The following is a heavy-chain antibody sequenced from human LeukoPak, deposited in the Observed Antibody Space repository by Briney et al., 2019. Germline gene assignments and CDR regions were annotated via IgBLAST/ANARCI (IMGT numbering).Heavy chain of an antibody. CDR3: ARALNWGASDY. Sequence: GGSLRLSCAASGFTFSSHWMYWVRQAPGKGLVWVSRINGDRSSIPYADSAKRRFAISRDNTKNTLYLQVNSLRAEDTAVYYCARALNWGASDYWGQGTLVTVSS. CDR1: GFTFSSHW. V-gene: IGHV3-74*01. D-gene: IGHD7-27*01. CDR2: INGDRSSI. J-gene: IGHJ4*02.